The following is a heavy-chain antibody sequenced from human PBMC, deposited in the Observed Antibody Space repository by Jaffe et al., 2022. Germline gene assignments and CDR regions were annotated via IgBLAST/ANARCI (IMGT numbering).Heavy chain of an antibody. CDR2: IKQDGSEK. Sequence: EVQLVESGGGLVQPGGSLRLSCAASGFTFSSYWMSWVRQAPGKGLEWVANIKQDGSEKYYVDSVKGRFTISRDNAKNSLYLQMNSLRAEDTAVYYCARDAGELTTVTDELDYWGQGTLVTVSS. CDR1: GFTFSSYW. CDR3: ARDAGELTTVTDELDY. V-gene: IGHV3-7*05. D-gene: IGHD4-17*01. J-gene: IGHJ4*02.